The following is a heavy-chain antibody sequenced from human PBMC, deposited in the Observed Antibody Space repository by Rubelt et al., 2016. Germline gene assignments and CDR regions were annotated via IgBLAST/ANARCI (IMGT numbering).Heavy chain of an antibody. J-gene: IGHJ5*02. CDR2: ITASGGAR. CDR1: GFSFNIYE. V-gene: IGHV3-48*03. D-gene: IGHD2/OR15-2a*01. Sequence: EVQLLESGGGLVQPGGSLRLSCAASGFSFNIYEMNWVRQAPGKGLEWVSYITASGGARYYADAVKGRFTVSRDNAKNLLYLQMNNVTDDDTALYYCVRDEYGVGGDPWGQGTLVTVSS. CDR3: VRDEYGVGGDP.